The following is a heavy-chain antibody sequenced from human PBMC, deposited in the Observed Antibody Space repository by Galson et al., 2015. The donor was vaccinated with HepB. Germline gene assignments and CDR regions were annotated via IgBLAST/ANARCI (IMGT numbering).Heavy chain of an antibody. V-gene: IGHV4-30-4*01. CDR1: GGSISSGDYY. CDR3: ASHGDYEASWFDP. Sequence: TLSLTCTVSGGSISSGDYYWSWIRQPPGKGLEWIGYIYYSGSTYYNPSLKSRVTISVDTSKNQFSLKLSSVTAADTAVYYCASHGDYEASWFDPWGQGTLVTVSS. CDR2: IYYSGST. D-gene: IGHD4-17*01. J-gene: IGHJ5*02.